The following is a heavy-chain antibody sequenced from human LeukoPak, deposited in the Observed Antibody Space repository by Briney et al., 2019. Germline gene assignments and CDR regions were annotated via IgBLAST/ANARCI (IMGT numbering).Heavy chain of an antibody. Sequence: GASVKVSCKASGYTFTGYYMHWVRQAPGQGLEWMGWINPNSGGTNYAQKFQGRVTMTRDTSISTAYMELSRLRSDDTAVYYCARDPFLGLALFDHWGQGTLVTVSS. D-gene: IGHD3-3*02. V-gene: IGHV1-2*02. CDR2: INPNSGGT. J-gene: IGHJ4*02. CDR3: ARDPFLGLALFDH. CDR1: GYTFTGYY.